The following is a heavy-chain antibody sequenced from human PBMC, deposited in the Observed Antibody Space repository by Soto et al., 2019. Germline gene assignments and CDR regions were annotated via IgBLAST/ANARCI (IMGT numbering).Heavy chain of an antibody. J-gene: IGHJ6*02. CDR3: ARASAYYYYYGMDV. CDR1: CGSIGSGGYC. Sequence: TLSLTCPVSCGSIGSGGYCWGWLRHHPKKGMESIGYTQYSGSNYYNPSIKSRVTTSVETSKNLFSLKPSSAAAEDTAVYYGARASAYYYYYGMDVWGQGTTVTVSS. CDR2: TQYSGSN. V-gene: IGHV4-31*03.